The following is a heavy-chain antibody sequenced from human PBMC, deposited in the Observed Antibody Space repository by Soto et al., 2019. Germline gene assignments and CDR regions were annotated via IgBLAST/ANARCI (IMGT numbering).Heavy chain of an antibody. V-gene: IGHV5-10-1*01. Sequence: GESLKISCKGSGYSFTSYWISWVRQMPGKGLEWMGRIDPSDSYTNYSPSFQGHVTISADKSISTAYLQWSSLKASDTAMYYCARLGCSSTSCYTTGYYYYYGMDVWGQGTTVTVSS. CDR3: ARLGCSSTSCYTTGYYYYYGMDV. D-gene: IGHD2-2*02. CDR2: IDPSDSYT. J-gene: IGHJ6*02. CDR1: GYSFTSYW.